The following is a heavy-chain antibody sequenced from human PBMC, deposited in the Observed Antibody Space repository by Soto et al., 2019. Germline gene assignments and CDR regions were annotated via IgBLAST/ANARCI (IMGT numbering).Heavy chain of an antibody. J-gene: IGHJ6*02. CDR1: GFTFSSYW. CDR2: INPDGSTT. D-gene: IGHD4-4*01. V-gene: IGHV3-74*01. Sequence: GGSLRLSCAASGFTFSSYWMHWVRQAPGEGLMWVSRINPDGSTTSYADSVKGRFTISRDNAKNTLYLQMNSLRVEDTAVYYCGRVPTAVTTPGMDVWGQGTTVTVSS. CDR3: GRVPTAVTTPGMDV.